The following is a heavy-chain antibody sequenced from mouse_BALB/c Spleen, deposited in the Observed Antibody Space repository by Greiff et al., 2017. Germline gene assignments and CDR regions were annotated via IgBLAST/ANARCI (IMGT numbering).Heavy chain of an antibody. CDR2: IYLSSGYT. CDR3: ARSGTLYAMDY. J-gene: IGHJ4*01. V-gene: IGHV1-4*01. Sequence: VQLQQSGAELARPGASVKMSCKASGYTFTSYTMHWVKQRPGQGLEWIGYIYLSSGYTNYNQKFKDKATLTANKSSSTVYMQLSSLTTEDSAVYYCARSGTLYAMDYWGQGTSVTVSA. CDR1: GYTFTSYT. D-gene: IGHD3-3*01.